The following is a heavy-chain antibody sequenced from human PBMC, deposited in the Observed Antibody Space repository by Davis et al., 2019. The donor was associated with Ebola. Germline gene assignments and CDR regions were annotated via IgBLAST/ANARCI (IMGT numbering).Heavy chain of an antibody. CDR3: ARDSSGWYYFDY. CDR2: INPNSGGT. V-gene: IGHV1-2*06. D-gene: IGHD6-19*01. CDR1: GYTFTGYY. Sequence: AASVKVSCKASGYTFTGYYMHWVRQAPGQGLEWMGRINPNSGGTNYAQKFQGRVTMTRDTSISTAYMELSSLRSEDTAVYYCARDSSGWYYFDYWGQGTLVTVSS. J-gene: IGHJ4*02.